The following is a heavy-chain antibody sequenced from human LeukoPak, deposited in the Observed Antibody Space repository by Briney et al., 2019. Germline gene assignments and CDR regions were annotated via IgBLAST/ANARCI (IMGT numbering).Heavy chain of an antibody. J-gene: IGHJ3*01. Sequence: GGSLRLSCSASGFTFSNYDMHWVRQEKGKGLEWDSSIGTGGHTYYAPSVKGRFTISRENDKNSLYLQMNSLGAGDTAIYYCTRGGLEAPCDVWGQGTMVAVSS. CDR3: TRGGLEAPCDV. D-gene: IGHD5-24*01. CDR1: GFTFSNYD. CDR2: IGTGGHT. V-gene: IGHV3-13*01.